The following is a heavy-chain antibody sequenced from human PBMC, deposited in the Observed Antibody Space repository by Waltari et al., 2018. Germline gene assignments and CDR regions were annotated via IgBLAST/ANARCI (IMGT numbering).Heavy chain of an antibody. CDR1: GGSISSSSYY. J-gene: IGHJ6*03. CDR2: IYYSGST. V-gene: IGHV4-39*01. Sequence: QLQLQESGPGLVKPSETLSLTCTVSGGSISSSSYYWGWIRQPPGKGLEWIGGIYYSGSTYYSPSRKSPVTISVDTSKNQCSLKLSSVTAADTAVYYCARPAADFWSGYSYYYYYYMDVWGKGTTVTVSS. D-gene: IGHD3-3*01. CDR3: ARPAADFWSGYSYYYYYYMDV.